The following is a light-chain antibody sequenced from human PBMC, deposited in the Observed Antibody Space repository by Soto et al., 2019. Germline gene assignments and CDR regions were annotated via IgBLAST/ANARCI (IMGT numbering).Light chain of an antibody. CDR3: QQYNNWPWT. J-gene: IGKJ1*01. CDR1: QSISDT. V-gene: IGKV3-15*01. Sequence: EIVMTQSPATLSLSPGGRATLSCRASQSISDTLAWYQQKTGQAPRLLIYSASARATGLPARFSGSGSGTDLNLTISRLQSEDFAVYYCQQYNNWPWTCGQGTKVDIK. CDR2: SAS.